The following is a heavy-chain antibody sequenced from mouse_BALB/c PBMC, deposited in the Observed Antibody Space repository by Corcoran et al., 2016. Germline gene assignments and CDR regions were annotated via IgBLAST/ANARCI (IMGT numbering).Heavy chain of an antibody. CDR2: INPYYGST. CDR3: ARSNGNFDYFDY. J-gene: IGHJ2*01. Sequence: EIQLQQTGPELVKPGASVKISCKASGYSFTDYIMLWVKQSHGKSLEWIGNINPYYGSTSYNLKFKGKATLTVDKSSSTAYMQLNSLTSEDSAVYYCARSNGNFDYFDYWGQGTTLTVSS. V-gene: IGHV1-39*01. CDR1: GYSFTDYI. D-gene: IGHD2-1*01.